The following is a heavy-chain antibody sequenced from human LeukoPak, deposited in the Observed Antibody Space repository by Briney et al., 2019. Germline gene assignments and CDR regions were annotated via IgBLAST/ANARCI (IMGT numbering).Heavy chain of an antibody. D-gene: IGHD2-2*01. CDR3: AREYCSSTSCYGEGYYYYMDV. V-gene: IGHV1-69*13. J-gene: IGHJ6*03. Sequence: GASVKVSCKASGGTFSSYAISWVRQAPGQGLEWMGGIIPIFGTANYAQKFQGKVTITADESTSTAYMELSSLRSEDTAVYYCAREYCSSTSCYGEGYYYYMDVWGKGTTVTVSS. CDR1: GGTFSSYA. CDR2: IIPIFGTA.